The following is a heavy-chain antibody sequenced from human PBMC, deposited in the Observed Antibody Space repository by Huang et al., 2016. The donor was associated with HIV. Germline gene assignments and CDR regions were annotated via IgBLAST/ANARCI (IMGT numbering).Heavy chain of an antibody. CDR1: GNTFANYG. V-gene: IGHV1-18*04. CDR2: VSADNGDT. J-gene: IGHJ4*02. CDR3: ASPNPSGSHYWGLDY. D-gene: IGHD3-22*01. Sequence: QVSLMQYGAEVKKPGASVKVSCKDSGNTFANYGFSWVRQDPGQGLEWMVWVSADNGDTNNAQKFQDIVTMTTDTSTSTAYLDLRSLRSDDTAIYFCASPNPSGSHYWGLDYWGQGTLVTVSS.